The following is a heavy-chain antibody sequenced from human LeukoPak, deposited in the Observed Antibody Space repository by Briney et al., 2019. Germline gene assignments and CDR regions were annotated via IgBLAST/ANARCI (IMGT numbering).Heavy chain of an antibody. J-gene: IGHJ6*04. V-gene: IGHV3-11*06. CDR3: ARDLPIYYYGMDV. Sequence: PGGSLRLSCAASGFTFSDYYTSWIRQAPGKGLEWVSYISSSSSYTNYADSVKGRFTISRDNAKNSLYLQMNSLRAEDTAVYYCARDLPIYYYGMDVWGKGTTVTVSS. CDR1: GFTFSDYY. D-gene: IGHD2-2*02. CDR2: ISSSSSYT.